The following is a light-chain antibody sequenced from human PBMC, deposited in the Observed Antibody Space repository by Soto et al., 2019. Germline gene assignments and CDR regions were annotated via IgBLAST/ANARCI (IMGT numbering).Light chain of an antibody. CDR3: CSFAGSYTFDVV. Sequence: SVLTQPRSVSGSPGQSVTISCTGTSSDVGGYNYVSWYQHHPGKAPKLMIYDVSERPSGVPDRFSGSKSGNTASLTISGLQPEDEADFYCCSFAGSYTFDVVFGGGTQLTVL. J-gene: IGLJ2*01. V-gene: IGLV2-11*01. CDR1: SSDVGGYNY. CDR2: DVS.